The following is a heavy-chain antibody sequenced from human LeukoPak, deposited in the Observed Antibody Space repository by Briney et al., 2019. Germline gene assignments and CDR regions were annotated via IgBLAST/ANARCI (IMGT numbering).Heavy chain of an antibody. Sequence: SETLSLTCTVSGGSISGYYWSWLRQPPGKGLEWVGNIYYSGGTNYTPSLKSRVTISVDTSKNQFSLKFSSAAAADTAVYYCARELPYSGWFDPWGQGTLVTVSS. CDR3: ARELPYSGWFDP. J-gene: IGHJ5*02. V-gene: IGHV4-59*01. D-gene: IGHD6-13*01. CDR1: GGSISGYY. CDR2: IYYSGGT.